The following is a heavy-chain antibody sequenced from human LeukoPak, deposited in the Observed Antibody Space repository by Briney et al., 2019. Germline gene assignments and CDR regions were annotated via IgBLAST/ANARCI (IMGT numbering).Heavy chain of an antibody. V-gene: IGHV1-2*02. CDR2: INPNSGGT. D-gene: IGHD2-2*02. Sequence: ASVKVSCKASGYTFTGYYMHWVRQAPGQGLEWMGWINPNSGGTNYAQKFQGRVTMTRDTSISTAYMELSRLRSDDTAVYYCAREMGHGIVVVPAAIRVRYYMDVWGKGTTVTVSS. CDR1: GYTFTGYY. J-gene: IGHJ6*03. CDR3: AREMGHGIVVVPAAIRVRYYMDV.